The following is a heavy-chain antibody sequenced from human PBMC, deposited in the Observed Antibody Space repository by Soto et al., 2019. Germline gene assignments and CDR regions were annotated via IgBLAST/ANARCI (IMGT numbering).Heavy chain of an antibody. D-gene: IGHD1-26*01. J-gene: IGHJ4*02. Sequence: PSQTLSLTCPVSGGSFSSNSWGWIRQPPGKGLEWIGYIYYSGSTNYNPSLKSRVTISVDTSKNQFSLKLSSVTAADTAVYYCARRWGPTFDFWGQGTLVTVS. V-gene: IGHV4-59*01. CDR2: IYYSGST. CDR3: ARRWGPTFDF. CDR1: GGSFSSNS.